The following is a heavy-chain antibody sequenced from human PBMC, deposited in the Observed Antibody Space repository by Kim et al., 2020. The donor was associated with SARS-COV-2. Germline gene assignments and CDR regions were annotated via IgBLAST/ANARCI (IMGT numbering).Heavy chain of an antibody. CDR1: GLNFADYP. Sequence: GGSLRLSCTTSGLNFADYPMSWFRQAPGKGLEWVAFIRSKRYDETTEYAASVKGRFIISRDDSKRIAYLQMNGLKTEDTAVYYCTSGPYYYDSAAYYHDYWGQGTLVTVSS. CDR2: IRSKRYDETT. V-gene: IGHV3-49*03. J-gene: IGHJ4*02. D-gene: IGHD3-22*01. CDR3: TSGPYYYDSAAYYHDY.